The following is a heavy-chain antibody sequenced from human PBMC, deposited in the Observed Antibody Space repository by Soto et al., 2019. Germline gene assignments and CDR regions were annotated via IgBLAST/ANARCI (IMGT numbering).Heavy chain of an antibody. CDR2: IYTSGST. CDR3: ARERDIVVVVAATQVGWFDP. Sequence: ETLSLTCTVSGGSISSYYWSWIRQPAGKGLEWIGRIYTSGSTNYNPSLKSRVTMSVDTSKNQFSLKLSSVTAADTAVYYCARERDIVVVVAATQVGWFDPWGHGTLVTVSS. J-gene: IGHJ5*02. V-gene: IGHV4-4*07. CDR1: GGSISSYY. D-gene: IGHD2-15*01.